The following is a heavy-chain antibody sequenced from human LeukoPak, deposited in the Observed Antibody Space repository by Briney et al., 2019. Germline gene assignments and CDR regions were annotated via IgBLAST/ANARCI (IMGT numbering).Heavy chain of an antibody. CDR2: MNPNSGNT. Sequence: ASVKVSCKASGYTFTSYDINWVRQAPGQGLEWMGWMNPNSGNTGYAQKFQGRVTMTRNTSISTAYMELSSLRSEDTAVYYCARIAVAGNVGYWFDPWGQGTLVTVSS. CDR1: GYTFTSYD. J-gene: IGHJ5*02. D-gene: IGHD6-19*01. CDR3: ARIAVAGNVGYWFDP. V-gene: IGHV1-8*01.